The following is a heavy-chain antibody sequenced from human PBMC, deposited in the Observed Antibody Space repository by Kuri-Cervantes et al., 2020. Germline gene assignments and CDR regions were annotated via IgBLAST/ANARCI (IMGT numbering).Heavy chain of an antibody. CDR3: ARSPGILGGTMTDVYYFDY. Sequence: SVKVSCKASGYTFTSYGISWVRQAPGQGLEWMGGIIPIFGTANYAQKFQGRVTITTDESTSTAYMELSSLRSEDTAVYYCARSPGILGGTMTDVYYFDYWGQGTLVTVSS. CDR1: GYTFTSYG. V-gene: IGHV1-69*05. J-gene: IGHJ4*02. D-gene: IGHD3-22*01. CDR2: IIPIFGTA.